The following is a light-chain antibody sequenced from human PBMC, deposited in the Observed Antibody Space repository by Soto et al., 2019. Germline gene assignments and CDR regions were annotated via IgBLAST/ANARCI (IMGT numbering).Light chain of an antibody. Sequence: IHMTQSPSSLSASVGDRITVTCRASQRITTYVNWYQLKPGEAPKLLISTSGTLQRGVPSRFSGSGSGTDFTLTFTRLQPADFATYFFQQPYSTPYTFGQGTKLEIK. J-gene: IGKJ2*01. CDR3: QQPYSTPYT. V-gene: IGKV1-39*01. CDR2: TSG. CDR1: QRITTY.